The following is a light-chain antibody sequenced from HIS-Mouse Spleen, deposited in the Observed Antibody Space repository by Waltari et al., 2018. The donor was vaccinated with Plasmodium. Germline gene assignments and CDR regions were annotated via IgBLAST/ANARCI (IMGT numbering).Light chain of an antibody. CDR1: NIGSKS. V-gene: IGLV3-21*03. CDR2: DDS. Sequence: SYVLTQPPSVSVAPGKTARITCGGNNIGSKSVHWDQQKPGQAPVLVVYDDSDRPSGIPERFSGSSAGNTATLTISRVEAGDEADYYCQVWDSSSDHVVFGGGTKLTVL. J-gene: IGLJ2*01. CDR3: QVWDSSSDHVV.